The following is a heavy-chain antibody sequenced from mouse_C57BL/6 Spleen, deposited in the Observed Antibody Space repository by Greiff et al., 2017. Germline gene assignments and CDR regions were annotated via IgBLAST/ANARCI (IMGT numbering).Heavy chain of an antibody. D-gene: IGHD1-1*01. V-gene: IGHV1-81*01. CDR3: ARKEYYYGSSGPAWFAY. CDR1: GYTFTSYG. J-gene: IGHJ3*01. Sequence: QVQLQQSGAELARPGASVKLSCKASGYTFTSYGISWVKQRTGQGLEWIGEIYPRSGNTYYNEKFKGKATLTADKSSSTAYMELRSLTSEDSAVYFCARKEYYYGSSGPAWFAYWGQGTLVTVSA. CDR2: IYPRSGNT.